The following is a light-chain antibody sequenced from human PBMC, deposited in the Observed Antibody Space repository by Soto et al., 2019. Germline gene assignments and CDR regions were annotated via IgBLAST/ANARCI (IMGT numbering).Light chain of an antibody. CDR3: QQYNTWLWT. Sequence: EVVMTQSPATLSVSPGERATLSCRASQSVNANLAWYQQKPGQAPRLLIHGASNRATGIPARFSGSGFGTEFFRTISRLQSEDFAVYYCQQYNTWLWTFGQGAKVGI. CDR1: QSVNAN. V-gene: IGKV3-15*01. CDR2: GAS. J-gene: IGKJ1*01.